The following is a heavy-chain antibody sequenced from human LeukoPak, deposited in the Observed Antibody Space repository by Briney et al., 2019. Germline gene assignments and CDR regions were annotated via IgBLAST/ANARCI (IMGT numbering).Heavy chain of an antibody. Sequence: SETLSLTCTVSGGSVSGYYCSWIRQPPGKGLEWIGYMSYSGSTSYNPSLTSRVTISVDTSKNQFSLKLSSVTAADTAVYYCARYSDYYGMDVWGQGTTVTVSS. CDR3: ARYSDYYGMDV. D-gene: IGHD2-15*01. V-gene: IGHV4-59*02. CDR2: MSYSGST. CDR1: GGSVSGYY. J-gene: IGHJ6*02.